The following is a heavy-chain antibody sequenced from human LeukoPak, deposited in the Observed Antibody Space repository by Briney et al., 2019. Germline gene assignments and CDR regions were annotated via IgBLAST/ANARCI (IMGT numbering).Heavy chain of an antibody. D-gene: IGHD4-17*01. J-gene: IGHJ4*02. V-gene: IGHV4-30-4*01. CDR2: IHYSGIT. CDR3: ARAPLTTATSDYFDP. Sequence: PSETLSLTCTVSGGSISTNDYFWSWIRQSPEKGLEWIGYIHYSGITKSNLSLESRLTLSVDTSKNQLSLRLTSVTAADTAVYYCARAPLTTATSDYFDPWGLGTLVTVSS. CDR1: GGSISTNDYF.